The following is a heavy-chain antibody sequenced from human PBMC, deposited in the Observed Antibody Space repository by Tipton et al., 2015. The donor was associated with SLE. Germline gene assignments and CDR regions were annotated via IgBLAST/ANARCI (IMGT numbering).Heavy chain of an antibody. V-gene: IGHV3-48*03. CDR3: ARDPGGYSFDY. J-gene: IGHJ4*02. D-gene: IGHD5-12*01. Sequence: GSLRLSCAASGFTFSSYWMNWVRQAPGKGLEWVSYISSSGSTIYYADSVKGRFTISRDNAKNSLYLQMNSLRAEDTAVYYCARDPGGYSFDYWGQGTLVTVSS. CDR2: ISSSGSTI. CDR1: GFTFSSYW.